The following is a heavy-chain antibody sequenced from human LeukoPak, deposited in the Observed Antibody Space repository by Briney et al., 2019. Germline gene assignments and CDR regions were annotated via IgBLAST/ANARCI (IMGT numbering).Heavy chain of an antibody. J-gene: IGHJ4*02. D-gene: IGHD2-21*01. Sequence: EASVKVSCKASGYTFTGYYMHWVRQAPGQGLEWMGWINANSGGTNYAQKFQGRVTMTRDTSISTAYMELSRLRSDDTAVYYCARDRSTLAYCGGDCYRAPDYWGQGTLVTVSS. CDR2: INANSGGT. CDR3: ARDRSTLAYCGGDCYRAPDY. V-gene: IGHV1-2*02. CDR1: GYTFTGYY.